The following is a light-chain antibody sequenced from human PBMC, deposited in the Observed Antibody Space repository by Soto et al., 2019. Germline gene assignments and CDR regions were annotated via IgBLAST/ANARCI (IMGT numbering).Light chain of an antibody. CDR1: QSVSSSY. CDR2: GPS. Sequence: EIVLTQSPGTLSLSPGEIATFSCRASQSVSSSYLAWYQHKPGQAPRLLNYGPSSRSTGVPERIRGSGSGKEFTLTISRLEPEDFAVYYCHQYGSSPITFGQGTRLDIK. CDR3: HQYGSSPIT. J-gene: IGKJ5*01. V-gene: IGKV3-20*01.